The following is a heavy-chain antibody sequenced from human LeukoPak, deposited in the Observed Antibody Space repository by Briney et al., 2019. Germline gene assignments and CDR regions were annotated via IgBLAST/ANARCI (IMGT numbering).Heavy chain of an antibody. V-gene: IGHV4-34*01. CDR1: GGSFSGYY. Sequence: SETLSLTCAAYGGSFSGYYWSWIRQPPGKGLEWIGEINHSGSTNYNPSLKSRVTISVDTSKNQFSLKLSSVTAADTAVYYCARGPPRAVAGFYYYYYYMDVWGKGTTVTVSS. J-gene: IGHJ6*03. CDR3: ARGPPRAVAGFYYYYYYMDV. D-gene: IGHD6-19*01. CDR2: INHSGST.